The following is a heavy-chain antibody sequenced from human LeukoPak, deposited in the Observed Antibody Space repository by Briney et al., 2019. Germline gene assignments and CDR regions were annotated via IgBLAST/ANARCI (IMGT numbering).Heavy chain of an antibody. Sequence: PGGSLRLSCAASGFTFSSYSMNWVRQAPGKGLEWVSSISSSSSYISYADSVKGRFTISRDIAKNSLYLQMNSLRAEDTAVYYCARGYYYELLDAFDIWGQGTMVTVSS. J-gene: IGHJ3*02. CDR1: GFTFSSYS. CDR2: ISSSSSYI. V-gene: IGHV3-21*01. D-gene: IGHD3-22*01. CDR3: ARGYYYELLDAFDI.